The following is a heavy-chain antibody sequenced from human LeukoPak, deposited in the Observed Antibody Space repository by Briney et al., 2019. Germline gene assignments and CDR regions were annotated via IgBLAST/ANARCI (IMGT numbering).Heavy chain of an antibody. Sequence: SETLSLTCAVYGGSFSSYFWSWLRQSPGKGLEWIGEINHSGSTNYNPSLKSRVTISVDTSKNQFSLKLSSVTAADTAVYYCARRTDYWGQGTLVTVSS. V-gene: IGHV4-34*01. J-gene: IGHJ4*02. CDR2: INHSGST. CDR3: ARRTDY. CDR1: GGSFSSYF.